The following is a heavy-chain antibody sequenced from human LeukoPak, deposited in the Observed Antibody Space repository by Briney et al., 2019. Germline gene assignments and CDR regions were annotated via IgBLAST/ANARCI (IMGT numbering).Heavy chain of an antibody. CDR1: GFTFDDYG. J-gene: IGHJ4*02. Sequence: GGSLRLSCAASGFTFDDYGMSWVRQAPGKGLEWVSGINWNGGSTGYADAVKGRFTISRDNAKHSLYLQMNSLRDEDTALYYWARDVGDIVVVPAAGTFDYWGQGTLVTVSS. CDR2: INWNGGST. D-gene: IGHD2-2*01. V-gene: IGHV3-20*04. CDR3: ARDVGDIVVVPAAGTFDY.